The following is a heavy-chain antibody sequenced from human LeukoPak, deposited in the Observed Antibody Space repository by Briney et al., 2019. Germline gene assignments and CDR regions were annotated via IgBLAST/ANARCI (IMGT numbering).Heavy chain of an antibody. CDR2: IGSGGTT. J-gene: IGHJ4*02. CDR1: GFTFSNYA. Sequence: GGSLRLSCAASGFTFSNYAMSWVCQAPGKGLEWVSSIGSGGTTHYADSVKGRFTISRDNSKNTLFLQMNSLRAEDTAVYYCAKYFYDSSTYSFDYWGQGTLVTVSS. CDR3: AKYFYDSSTYSFDY. V-gene: IGHV3-23*01. D-gene: IGHD3-22*01.